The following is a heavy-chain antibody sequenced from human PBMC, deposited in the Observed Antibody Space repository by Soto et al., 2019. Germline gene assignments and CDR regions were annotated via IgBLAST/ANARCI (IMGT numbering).Heavy chain of an antibody. V-gene: IGHV4-59*08. CDR3: ARRIVSPETFDY. CDR2: VYYTGIA. J-gene: IGHJ4*02. Sequence: QVQLQESGPGLVKPSENLSLTCTVSGGSLTSYYWSWIRQPPGKGLEWIGFVYYTGIARYNPSLKSRVTISVDASKNQFSMKLTSVTAADTAIYYCARRIVSPETFDYWGQGTLVTVSS. CDR1: GGSLTSYY. D-gene: IGHD2-15*01.